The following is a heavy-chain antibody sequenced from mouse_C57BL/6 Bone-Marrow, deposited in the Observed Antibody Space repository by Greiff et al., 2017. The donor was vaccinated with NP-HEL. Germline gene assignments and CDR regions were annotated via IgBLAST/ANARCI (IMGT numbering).Heavy chain of an antibody. J-gene: IGHJ3*01. V-gene: IGHV14-2*01. CDR3: AREGDYGSSPFAY. CDR1: GYTFTSYW. CDR2: IDPEDGAT. Sequence: VQLQQPGAELVKPGASVKLSCKASGYTFTSYWMHWVKQRTEQGLEWIGRIDPEDGATKYAPKFQGKATITADTSSNTAYLQLSSLTSEDTAVYYCAREGDYGSSPFAYWGQGTLVTVSA. D-gene: IGHD1-1*01.